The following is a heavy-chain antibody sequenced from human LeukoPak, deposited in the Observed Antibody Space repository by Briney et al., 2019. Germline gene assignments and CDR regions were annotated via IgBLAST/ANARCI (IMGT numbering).Heavy chain of an antibody. J-gene: IGHJ4*02. Sequence: ASVKVSCKASGYTFTGYYMHWVRQAPGQGLEWMGWISAYNGNINYAQKLQGRVTMTTDTSTSTAYMELRSLRSDDTAVYYCARGLAGYSYGYLVYWGQGTLVTVSS. CDR3: ARGLAGYSYGYLVY. CDR1: GYTFTGYY. V-gene: IGHV1-18*04. D-gene: IGHD5-18*01. CDR2: ISAYNGNI.